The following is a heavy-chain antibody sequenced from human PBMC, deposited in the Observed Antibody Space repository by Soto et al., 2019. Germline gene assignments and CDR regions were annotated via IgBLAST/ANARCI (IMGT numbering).Heavy chain of an antibody. CDR2: IGAYSGDT. CDR3: ARDDCTGGGYYEY. V-gene: IGHV1-18*01. CDR1: GYTFTTYG. J-gene: IGHJ4*02. Sequence: ASVKVSCKASGYTFTTYGISWVRQAPGQGLEWMGWIGAYSGDTKYAQKFQGRVTLNRDTSKKTAYMELRGLRSDDTALYFCARDDCTGGGYYEYLGQGTLVTFSS. D-gene: IGHD2-8*02.